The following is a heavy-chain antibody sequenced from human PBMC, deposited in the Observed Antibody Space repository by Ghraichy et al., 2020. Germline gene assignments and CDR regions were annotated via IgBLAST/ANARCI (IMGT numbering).Heavy chain of an antibody. CDR2: VSYDGRNK. Sequence: GGSLRLSCAASGFTFSDYAMHWVRQAPGKGLEWMTTVSYDGRNKFYADSVNGRFTVSRDNSNNTLSLQMISLRPEDTAVYYCAKDSRDSSVFNPYYYYYYMGVWGKGTMVTVSS. J-gene: IGHJ6*03. V-gene: IGHV3-30*18. CDR3: AKDSRDSSVFNPYYYYYYMGV. D-gene: IGHD3-22*01. CDR1: GFTFSDYA.